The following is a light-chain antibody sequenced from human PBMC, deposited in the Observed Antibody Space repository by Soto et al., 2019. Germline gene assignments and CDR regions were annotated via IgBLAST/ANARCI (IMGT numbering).Light chain of an antibody. Sequence: QSVLTQPPSVSAAPGQTVTISCSGSSSNIGNNYVSWYQQLPGTAPKLLIYENNKRPSGIPDRFSGSKSGTSATLGITGLQTGDEAYYYCGTWDSSLSAGRVFGGGTKLTVL. CDR1: SSNIGNNY. J-gene: IGLJ2*01. CDR2: ENN. V-gene: IGLV1-51*02. CDR3: GTWDSSLSAGRV.